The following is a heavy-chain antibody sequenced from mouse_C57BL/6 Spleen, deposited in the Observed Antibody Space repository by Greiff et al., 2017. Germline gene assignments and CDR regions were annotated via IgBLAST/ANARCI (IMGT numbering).Heavy chain of an antibody. D-gene: IGHD2-1*01. CDR3: SRSRGNDLYVDV. J-gene: IGHJ1*03. CDR1: GYTFTSYW. CDR2: IHPNSGST. Sequence: VQLQQPGAELVKPGASVKLSCKASGYTFTSYWMHWVKQRPGQGLEWIGMIHPNSGSTNYNEKFKSKATLTVDKSSCTAYMQLSSLTSEDSAVDYCSRSRGNDLYVDVWGTGTTVTVSS. V-gene: IGHV1-64*01.